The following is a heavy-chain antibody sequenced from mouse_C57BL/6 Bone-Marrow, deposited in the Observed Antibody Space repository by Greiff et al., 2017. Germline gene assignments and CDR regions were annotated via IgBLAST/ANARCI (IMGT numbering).Heavy chain of an antibody. J-gene: IGHJ1*03. Sequence: VHLVESGPGLVAPSQSLSITCTVSGFSLTSYAISWVRQPPGKGLEWLGVIWTGGGTNYNSALKSRLSISKDKSKSQVFLKMNSLQTDDTARYYCARDYYGSSWYFDVWGTGTTVTVSS. V-gene: IGHV2-9-1*01. CDR3: ARDYYGSSWYFDV. D-gene: IGHD1-1*01. CDR1: GFSLTSYA. CDR2: IWTGGGT.